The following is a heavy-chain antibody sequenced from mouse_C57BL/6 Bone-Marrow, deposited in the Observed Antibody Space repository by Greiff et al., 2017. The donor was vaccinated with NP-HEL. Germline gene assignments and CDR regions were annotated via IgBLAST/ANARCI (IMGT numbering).Heavy chain of an antibody. CDR3: AIRSPAWFAY. J-gene: IGHJ3*01. D-gene: IGHD1-1*01. V-gene: IGHV1-80*01. CDR1: GYAFSSYW. CDR2: IYPGAGDT. Sequence: QVQLQQSGAELVKPGASVKISCKASGYAFSSYWMNWVKQRPGKGLEWIGQIYPGAGDTNYNGKFKGKATLTADKSSSTAYMQLSSLTAEDSAVYVCAIRSPAWFAYWGQGTLVTVYA.